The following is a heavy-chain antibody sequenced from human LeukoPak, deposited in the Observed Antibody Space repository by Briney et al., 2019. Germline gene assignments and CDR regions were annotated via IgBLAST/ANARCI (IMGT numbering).Heavy chain of an antibody. CDR3: ARGSGWYYGMDV. Sequence: ASVKVSCKASGYTFTSYGISWVRQAPGQGLEWMGWISAYNGNTNYAQKFQGRVTMTRDTSISTAYMELSGLRSDDTAVYYCARGSGWYYGMDVWGQGTTVTVSS. CDR2: ISAYNGNT. V-gene: IGHV1-18*01. J-gene: IGHJ6*02. D-gene: IGHD6-19*01. CDR1: GYTFTSYG.